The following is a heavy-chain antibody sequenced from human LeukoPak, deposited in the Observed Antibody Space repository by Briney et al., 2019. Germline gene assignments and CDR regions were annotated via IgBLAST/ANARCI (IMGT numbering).Heavy chain of an antibody. CDR2: ISLAGRT. V-gene: IGHV4-4*02. J-gene: IGHJ4*02. Sequence: SETLSLTCGVSGGSITTTNYWSWVRQPPGGGLEWIGEISLAGRTRYNPSLKSRVNISIDESKNHLYLNLASVTAADTAVYYCSRESGPFCPFGHSGQGTLVAVTS. D-gene: IGHD1-26*01. CDR1: GGSITTTNY. CDR3: SRESGPFCPFGH.